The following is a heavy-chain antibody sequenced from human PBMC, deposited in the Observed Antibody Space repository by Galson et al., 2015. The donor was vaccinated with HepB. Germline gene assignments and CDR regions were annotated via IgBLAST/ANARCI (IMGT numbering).Heavy chain of an antibody. J-gene: IGHJ4*02. Sequence: SLRLSCAASGFAFGTHSMTWVRQAPGKGLQWVSTITAGGRTTYAESVTGRFTVSRDNSKNRVYLQMNSLRVADTAVYYCAKGTERRLTTMTSHNYFDHWGRGALVTVSS. V-gene: IGHV3-23*01. CDR2: ITAGGRT. CDR1: GFAFGTHS. CDR3: AKGTERRLTTMTSHNYFDH. D-gene: IGHD2-2*01.